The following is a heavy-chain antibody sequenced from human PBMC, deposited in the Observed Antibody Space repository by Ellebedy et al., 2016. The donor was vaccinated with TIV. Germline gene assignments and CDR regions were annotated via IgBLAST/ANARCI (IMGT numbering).Heavy chain of an antibody. Sequence: PGGSLRLSCAASGFTFSTYVMGWVRQAPGEGLQWVSSIDPRGGSSYYADSVKGRFTVSRDTSTNTLFLQMNSLRAEDTAVYFCAKHYSSGWYRPTPVDYWGQGTLVTVSS. CDR1: GFTFSTYV. CDR3: AKHYSSGWYRPTPVDY. CDR2: IDPRGGSS. J-gene: IGHJ4*02. V-gene: IGHV3-23*01. D-gene: IGHD6-19*01.